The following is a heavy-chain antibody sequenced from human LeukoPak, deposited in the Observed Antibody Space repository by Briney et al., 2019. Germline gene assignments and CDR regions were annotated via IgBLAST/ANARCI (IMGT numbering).Heavy chain of an antibody. CDR1: RLVFTNYY. D-gene: IGHD5-12*01. CDR3: ARAGAYGGYKAFDS. Sequence: GGSLRLSCVASRLVFTNYYMSWVRQTPGKGLDWIATISADGHTKYYADSAEGRFIISRDNAKDSFYLQMNSLRADDAAVYFCARAGAYGGYKAFDSWGHGTLVTVSS. CDR2: ISADGHTK. V-gene: IGHV3-11*01. J-gene: IGHJ5*01.